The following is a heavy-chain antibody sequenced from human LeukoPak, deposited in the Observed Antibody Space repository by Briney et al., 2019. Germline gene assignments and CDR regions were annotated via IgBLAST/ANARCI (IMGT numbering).Heavy chain of an antibody. J-gene: IGHJ5*02. CDR1: GYTFTSYG. CDR2: ISAYNGNT. CDR3: ARSTLSIAARDRWFDP. Sequence: ASVKVSCKASGYTFTSYGISWVRQAPGQGLEWMGWISAYNGNTNYAQKLQGRVTMTTDTSTSTAYMELRSLRSDDTAVYYCARSTLSIAARDRWFDPWGQGTLVTVSS. V-gene: IGHV1-18*01. D-gene: IGHD6-6*01.